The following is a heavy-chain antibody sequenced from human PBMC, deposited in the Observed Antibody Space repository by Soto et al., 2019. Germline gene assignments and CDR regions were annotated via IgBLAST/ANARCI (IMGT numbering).Heavy chain of an antibody. Sequence: ASVKVSCKASGYSFTSYGINWVRQAPGQGLEWMGWSSPYNGDTNYVQRLQDRVTMTTDTSTSTAYMELRSLRSDDTAVYYCARGITYSSSWYYFDYWGQGTLVTVSS. J-gene: IGHJ4*02. CDR3: ARGITYSSSWYYFDY. D-gene: IGHD6-13*01. CDR1: GYSFTSYG. V-gene: IGHV1-18*01. CDR2: SSPYNGDT.